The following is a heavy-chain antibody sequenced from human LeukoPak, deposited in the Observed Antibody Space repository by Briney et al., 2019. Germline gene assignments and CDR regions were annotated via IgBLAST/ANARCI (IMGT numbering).Heavy chain of an antibody. D-gene: IGHD6-19*01. CDR3: ARGLSPDWYDP. CDR1: GYTFTGYY. V-gene: IGHV1-2*02. CDR2: INPNSGGT. J-gene: IGHJ5*02. Sequence: ASVKVSCKASGYTFTGYYMHWVRQAPGQGLEWMGWINPNSGGTNYAQKFQGRVTMTRDTSISTAYMELTSLESDDTAVYYCARGLSPDWYDPWGQGTLVTVSS.